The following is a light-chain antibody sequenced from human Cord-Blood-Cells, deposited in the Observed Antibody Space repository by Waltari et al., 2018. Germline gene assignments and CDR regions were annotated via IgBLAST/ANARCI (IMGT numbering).Light chain of an antibody. J-gene: IGLJ3*02. CDR3: SSYTSSSTWV. CDR1: SSDVGGYNY. Sequence: QSALTQPASVSGSPGQSITISCTGTSSDVGGYNYVSWYQQHPGKAPKPMMYDVSKRPSGVSNRFSGSKSGNTASLTISGLQAEDEADYYCSSYTSSSTWVFGGGTKLTVL. CDR2: DVS. V-gene: IGLV2-14*01.